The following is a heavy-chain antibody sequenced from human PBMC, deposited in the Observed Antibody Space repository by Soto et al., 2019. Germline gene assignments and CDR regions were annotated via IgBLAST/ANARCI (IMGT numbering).Heavy chain of an antibody. Sequence: GGSLRLSCAASGFTFISYGMHWVRQAPGKGLEWVAVISYDGSNKYYADSVKGRFTISRDNSKNTLYLQMNSLRAEDTAVYYCSKEYGSSSLSPDFDYWGQGTLVTVSS. CDR1: GFTFISYG. CDR2: ISYDGSNK. CDR3: SKEYGSSSLSPDFDY. V-gene: IGHV3-30*18. D-gene: IGHD6-13*01. J-gene: IGHJ4*02.